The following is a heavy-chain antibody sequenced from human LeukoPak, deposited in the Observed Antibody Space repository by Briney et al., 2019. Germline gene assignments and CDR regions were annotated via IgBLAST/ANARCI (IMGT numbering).Heavy chain of an antibody. CDR3: AKLSSGWPYY. D-gene: IGHD6-19*01. J-gene: IGHJ4*02. CDR2: IIPIFGTA. Sequence: SVKVSCKASGGTFSTYAITWVRQAPGQGLEWMGGIIPIFGTANYAQKFQGRVTITTDESTSTAYMELSSLRSEDTAVYYCAKLSSGWPYYWGQGTLVTVSS. V-gene: IGHV1-69*05. CDR1: GGTFSTYA.